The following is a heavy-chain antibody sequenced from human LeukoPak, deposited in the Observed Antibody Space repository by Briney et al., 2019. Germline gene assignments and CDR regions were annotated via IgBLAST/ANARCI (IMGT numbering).Heavy chain of an antibody. CDR1: GGSISSGGYY. D-gene: IGHD2-2*01. J-gene: IGHJ3*02. CDR2: IYYSGST. CDR3: ARYLKPSALFAFDI. Sequence: SETLSLTCTVSGGSISSGGYYWSWIRQHPGKGLEWIGYIYYSGSTYYNPSLKSRVTISVDTSKNQFSLKLSSVTAADTAVYYCARYLKPSALFAFDIWGQGTMVTVSS. V-gene: IGHV4-31*03.